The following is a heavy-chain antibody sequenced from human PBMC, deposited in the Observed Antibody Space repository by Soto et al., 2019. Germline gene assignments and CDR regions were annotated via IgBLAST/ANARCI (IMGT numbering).Heavy chain of an antibody. Sequence: QVQLVESGGGVVQPGRSLRLSCAASGFTFRNYGMHWVRQAPGKGLEWVAVIWYDGSNKYYADSVKGRFTISRDNSKNMLYLQMNSVRAEDTAVYYCARPAEICVSTSCYAYYYGMDVWGQGTTVTVPS. CDR3: ARPAEICVSTSCYAYYYGMDV. CDR2: IWYDGSNK. D-gene: IGHD2-2*01. V-gene: IGHV3-33*01. CDR1: GFTFRNYG. J-gene: IGHJ6*02.